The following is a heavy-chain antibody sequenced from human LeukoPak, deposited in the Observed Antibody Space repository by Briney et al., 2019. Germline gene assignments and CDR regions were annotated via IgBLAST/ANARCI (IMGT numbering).Heavy chain of an antibody. D-gene: IGHD6-13*01. CDR2: MWYDGSNK. Sequence: GRSLRLSCAASGFTFSSYGMHWVRQAPGKGLEWVAIMWYDGSNKYYTDSVKGRFTISRDNSKNTLYLQMNSLSAEDTAVYYCVKDYMAAARNYFDCWGQGTLVTVSS. CDR1: GFTFSSYG. V-gene: IGHV3-33*06. CDR3: VKDYMAAARNYFDC. J-gene: IGHJ4*02.